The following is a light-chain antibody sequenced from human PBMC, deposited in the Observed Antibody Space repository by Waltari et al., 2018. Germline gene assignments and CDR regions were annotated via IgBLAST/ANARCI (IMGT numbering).Light chain of an antibody. CDR1: ELPNKY. J-gene: IGLJ2*01. Sequence: SYELTQPPSVSVSPGQTARITLSGDELPNKYAIWYRQKPGQATELLIYQDTERPSGIPERVAASSSGTTVTLTITGVQPEDEADYYCQSADSTNTYWVFGGGTKLTVL. V-gene: IGLV3-25*03. CDR3: QSADSTNTYWV. CDR2: QDT.